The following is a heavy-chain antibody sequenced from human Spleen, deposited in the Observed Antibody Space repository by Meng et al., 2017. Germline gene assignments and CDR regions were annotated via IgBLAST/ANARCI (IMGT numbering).Heavy chain of an antibody. V-gene: IGHV1-46*04. CDR2: NNPRDGDT. CDR1: GDTFTYYH. D-gene: IGHD5-24*01. CDR3: VRERDATYYFHN. Sequence: QGQLVQSGAEVMKPGASVKVSCKASGDTFTYYHIHWVRQAPGQGLEWVGINNPRDGDTSYSQKWQGRVTLTRGTSTSTTYMELSSLTSGDTSVYYCVRERDATYYFHNWGQGTLVTVSS. J-gene: IGHJ4*02.